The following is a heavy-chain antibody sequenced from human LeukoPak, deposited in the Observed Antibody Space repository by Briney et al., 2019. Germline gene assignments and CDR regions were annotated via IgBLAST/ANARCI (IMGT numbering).Heavy chain of an antibody. J-gene: IGHJ4*02. CDR3: ARGVRSDCYSCFDY. V-gene: IGHV1-46*01. D-gene: IGHD2-15*01. CDR2: INPSGDST. CDR1: GYTFITNY. Sequence: ASVTVSCKASGYTFITNYMHWVRQAPGQGLEWMGIINPSGDSTSYAQKFQGRVTMTRDTSTSTVYMELSSLRSEDTAVYYCARGVRSDCYSCFDYWGQGTLVTVSS.